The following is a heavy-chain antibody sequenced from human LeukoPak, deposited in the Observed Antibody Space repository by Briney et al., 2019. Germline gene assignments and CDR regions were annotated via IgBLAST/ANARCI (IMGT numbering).Heavy chain of an antibody. J-gene: IGHJ6*03. CDR2: IYHSGST. V-gene: IGHV4-38-2*02. CDR1: GYSISSGYY. Sequence: PSETLSLTCTVSGYSISSGYYWGWIRPPPGKGLEWIGSIYHSGSTYYNPSLKSRVTISVDTSKNQFSLKLDSVTAADTAVYYCARAVERYNFWSGYYRTDYYYYMDVWGKGTPVTVSS. D-gene: IGHD3-3*01. CDR3: ARAVERYNFWSGYYRTDYYYYMDV.